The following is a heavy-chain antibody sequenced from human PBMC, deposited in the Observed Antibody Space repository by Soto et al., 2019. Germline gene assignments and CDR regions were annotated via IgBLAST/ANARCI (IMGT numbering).Heavy chain of an antibody. J-gene: IGHJ5*02. Sequence: SETLSLTCTVSGGSISSSSYYWGWIRQPPGKGLEWIGSIYYSGSTYYNPSLKSRVTISVDTSKNQFSLKLSSVTAADTAVYYCARQQLWLEDRGWFDPWGQGTLVTVSS. CDR3: ARQQLWLEDRGWFDP. D-gene: IGHD6-19*01. V-gene: IGHV4-39*01. CDR1: GGSISSSSYY. CDR2: IYYSGST.